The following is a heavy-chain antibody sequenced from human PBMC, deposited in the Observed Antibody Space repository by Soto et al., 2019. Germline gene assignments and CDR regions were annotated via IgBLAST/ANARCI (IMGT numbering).Heavy chain of an antibody. V-gene: IGHV4-31*03. CDR2: IYYGGST. J-gene: IGHJ4*02. D-gene: IGHD3-10*01. CDR3: ARYYYGSGSYDYYFDY. Sequence: QVQLQESGPGLVKPSQTLSLTCTVSGDSISSGSYYWSWIRQHPGKGLEWIGYIYYGGSTYYNPSLKSRFTISLDTSDNQFSLKLISVTAADTAVYYCARYYYGSGSYDYYFDYWGQGTLVTVSS. CDR1: GDSISSGSYY.